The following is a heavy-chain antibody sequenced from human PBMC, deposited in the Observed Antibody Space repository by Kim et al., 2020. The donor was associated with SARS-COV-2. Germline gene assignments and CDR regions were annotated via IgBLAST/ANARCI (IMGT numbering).Heavy chain of an antibody. D-gene: IGHD1-1*01. V-gene: IGHV4-59*13. Sequence: SETLSLTCTVSGGSISNYHWGWIRQPPGKELEWIGHIYNSGGTNYNPSLKSRVTISMNTSNKQFSLNLISVTAADTAVYYCARKFYGTFHFDNWGQGTLVTVSS. CDR3: ARKFYGTFHFDN. CDR1: GGSISNYH. CDR2: IYNSGGT. J-gene: IGHJ4*02.